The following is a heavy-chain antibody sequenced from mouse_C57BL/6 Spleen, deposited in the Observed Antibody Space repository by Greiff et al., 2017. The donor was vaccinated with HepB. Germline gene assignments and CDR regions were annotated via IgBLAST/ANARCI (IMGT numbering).Heavy chain of an antibody. CDR3: ARKGYSGYYAMDY. V-gene: IGHV1-82*01. CDR2: IYPGDGDT. D-gene: IGHD2-12*01. Sequence: VQLQQSGPELVKPGASVKISCKASGYAFSSSWMNWVKQRPGKGLEWIGRIYPGDGDTNYNGKFKGKATLTADKSSSTAYMQLSSLTSEDSAVYFCARKGYSGYYAMDYWGQGTSVTVSS. J-gene: IGHJ4*01. CDR1: GYAFSSSW.